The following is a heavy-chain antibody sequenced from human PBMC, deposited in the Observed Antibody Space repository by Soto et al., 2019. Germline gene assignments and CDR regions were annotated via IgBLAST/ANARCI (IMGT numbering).Heavy chain of an antibody. CDR2: IDNSGNT. J-gene: IGHJ4*02. CDR1: DGSISTYF. CDR3: ARGGQDFWSGPFDY. V-gene: IGHV4-4*07. D-gene: IGHD3-3*01. Sequence: SETLSLTCTVSDGSISTYFCNWIRQPAGKGLEWIGRIDNSGNTNYNPSLKSRVTMSADTSRNQFSLKLNSVTAADTAVYYCARGGQDFWSGPFDYWGQGALVTV.